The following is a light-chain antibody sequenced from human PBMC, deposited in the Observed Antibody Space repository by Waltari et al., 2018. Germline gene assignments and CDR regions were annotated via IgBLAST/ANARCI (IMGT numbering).Light chain of an antibody. V-gene: IGKV1-39*01. CDR2: DAS. CDR1: QNIGNH. J-gene: IGKJ3*01. CDR3: LQTYSTVMFS. Sequence: DIQMTQSPSSLSASVGDSVTITCQASQNIGNHLSWYQHKIGEAPKLLIYDASTLHTGVPSRFSGSGSGTDFTLTISSLQAEDFGTYYGLQTYSTVMFSFGPGTKVD.